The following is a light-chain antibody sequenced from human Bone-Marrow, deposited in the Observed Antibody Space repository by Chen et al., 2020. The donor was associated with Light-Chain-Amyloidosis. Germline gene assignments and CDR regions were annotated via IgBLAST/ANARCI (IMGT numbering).Light chain of an antibody. CDR2: RDT. J-gene: IGLJ2*01. Sequence: SYELTQPPSVSVSPGQTARITCSGYGLPTKYAYWYQQKPDQAPVMVIHRDTERPSGISERFSGSSSGIPATLTISGVQAEDEADYHCQSADSSGTYEVIFGGGTKLTVL. CDR3: QSADSSGTYEVI. CDR1: GLPTKY. V-gene: IGLV3-25*03.